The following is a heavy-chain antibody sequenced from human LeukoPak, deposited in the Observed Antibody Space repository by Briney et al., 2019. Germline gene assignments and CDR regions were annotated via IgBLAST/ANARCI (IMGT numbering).Heavy chain of an antibody. D-gene: IGHD4-23*01. CDR2: VANSGVDT. CDR3: AKSHSVAQRGYIDY. J-gene: IGHJ4*02. V-gene: IGHV3-23*01. Sequence: PGGSLRLSCAASGFTFTTYAMSWVRQAPGKGLEWVSTVANSGVDTYYADSVRGRFTISRDNSRNTVYLQINSLRAEDTAVYYCAKSHSVAQRGYIDYWGQGTLVTVSS. CDR1: GFTFTTYA.